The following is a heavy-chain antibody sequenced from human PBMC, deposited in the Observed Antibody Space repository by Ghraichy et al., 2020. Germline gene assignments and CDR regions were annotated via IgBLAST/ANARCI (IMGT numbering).Heavy chain of an antibody. J-gene: IGHJ5*02. V-gene: IGHV3-30-3*01. D-gene: IGHD2-15*01. CDR2: ISYDGSNK. Sequence: GGSLRLSCAASGFTFSSYAMHWVRQAPGKGLEWVAVISYDGSNKYYADSVKGRFTISRDNSKNTLYLQMNSLRAEDTAVYYCARSSSFDPWGQGTLVTVSS. CDR1: GFTFSSYA. CDR3: ARSSSFDP.